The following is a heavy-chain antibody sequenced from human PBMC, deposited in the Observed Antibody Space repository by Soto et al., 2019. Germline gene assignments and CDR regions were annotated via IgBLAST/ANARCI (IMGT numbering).Heavy chain of an antibody. D-gene: IGHD3-3*01. Sequence: GGSLRLSCAASGFTFSSCDMHWVRQATGKGLEWVSAIGTAGDTYYPGSVKGRFTISRENAKNSLYLQMNSLRAGDTAVYYCARDPSSTIFGVVIDRAFDYWGQGTLVTVSS. J-gene: IGHJ4*02. CDR2: IGTAGDT. V-gene: IGHV3-13*01. CDR1: GFTFSSCD. CDR3: ARDPSSTIFGVVIDRAFDY.